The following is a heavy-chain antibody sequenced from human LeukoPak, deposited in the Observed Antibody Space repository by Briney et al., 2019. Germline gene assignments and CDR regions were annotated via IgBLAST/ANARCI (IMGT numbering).Heavy chain of an antibody. CDR1: GYTFSIYG. CDR2: ISADIGHT. D-gene: IGHD3-10*01. Sequence: ASVTVSCKASGYTFSIYGITWVRQAPGQGLEWMGWISADIGHTNYVEKLQARVTMTTDRSTNTAYMELRSLRSDDTAVYYCARLISAGPEDYFDYWGQGTLVTVSS. J-gene: IGHJ4*02. CDR3: ARLISAGPEDYFDY. V-gene: IGHV1-18*01.